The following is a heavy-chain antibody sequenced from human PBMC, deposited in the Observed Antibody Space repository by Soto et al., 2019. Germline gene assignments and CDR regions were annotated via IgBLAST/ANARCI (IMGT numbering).Heavy chain of an antibody. J-gene: IGHJ4*02. D-gene: IGHD5-12*01. V-gene: IGHV4-61*01. Sequence: SETLSLTCTVSGDSVTSDNYYWTWIRQPPGKGLEWIGYVYSSGTTNYNPSLKSRVTISLDTSRNQFSLKLTSVTAADTALYYCARDIRGYSRAFDFWGQGTLVTVSS. CDR1: GDSVTSDNYY. CDR3: ARDIRGYSRAFDF. CDR2: VYSSGTT.